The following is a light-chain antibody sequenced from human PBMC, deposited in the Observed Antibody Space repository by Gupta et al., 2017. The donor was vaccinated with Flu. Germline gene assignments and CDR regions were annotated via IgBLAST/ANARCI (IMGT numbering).Light chain of an antibody. V-gene: IGKV3-20*01. CDR1: QSVSSNS. Sequence: EIVLTQSPGTLPLSPGDRATLSCRAIQSVSSNSLAWYQQKPGLAPRLLIYGASSRATGIPDRFSGSGSGTDFTLTLSRLEPEDFAVYYCQQYGSSPRTFGQGTKLEIK. J-gene: IGKJ2*01. CDR2: GAS. CDR3: QQYGSSPRT.